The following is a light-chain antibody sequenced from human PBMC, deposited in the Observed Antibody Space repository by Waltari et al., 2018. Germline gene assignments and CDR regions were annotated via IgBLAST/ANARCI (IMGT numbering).Light chain of an antibody. J-gene: IGLJ1*01. CDR2: DVN. Sequence: QSALAQPRSVSGSPGQSVTISCAGTSSDVARYNNVSWYQHHPGQAPKVLIYDVNTRPSGVPDRFSGSKSGNTASLTISGLQAEDEADYYCCSYAGSPYVFGTGTKVTVL. CDR1: SSDVARYNN. V-gene: IGLV2-11*01. CDR3: CSYAGSPYV.